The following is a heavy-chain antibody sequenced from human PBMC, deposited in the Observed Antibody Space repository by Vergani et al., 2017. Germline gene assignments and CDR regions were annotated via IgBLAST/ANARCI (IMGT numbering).Heavy chain of an antibody. CDR1: GYSFTSYW. CDR2: IYPGDSDT. D-gene: IGHD6-13*01. J-gene: IGHJ4*02. Sequence: EVQLVQSGAEVKKPGESLKISCKGSGYSFTSYWIGWVRQMPGKGLEWMGIIYPGDSDTRYSPSFQGQVTISADKSISTAYLPWSSLKASDTAMYYCARRSRVIAAAGTPWLYWGQGTLVTVSS. V-gene: IGHV5-51*03. CDR3: ARRSRVIAAAGTPWLY.